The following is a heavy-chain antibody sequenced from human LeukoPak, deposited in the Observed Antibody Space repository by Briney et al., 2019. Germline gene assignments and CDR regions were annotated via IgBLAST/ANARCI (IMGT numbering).Heavy chain of an antibody. CDR3: ARDLLKYDFWSGQSGYYFDY. Sequence: GASVKVSCKASGYTFTGYYKHWVRQAPGQGLEWMGWINPNSGGTNYAQKFQGRVTMTRDTSISTAYMELSRLRSDDTAVYYCARDLLKYDFWSGQSGYYFDYWGQGTLVTVSS. D-gene: IGHD3-3*01. CDR2: INPNSGGT. J-gene: IGHJ4*02. CDR1: GYTFTGYY. V-gene: IGHV1-2*02.